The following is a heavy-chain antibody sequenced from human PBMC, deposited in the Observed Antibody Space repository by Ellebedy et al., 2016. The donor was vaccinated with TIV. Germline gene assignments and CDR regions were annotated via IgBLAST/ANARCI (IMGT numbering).Heavy chain of an antibody. D-gene: IGHD3-10*01. CDR3: ATDRGEGGLPSFFDS. V-gene: IGHV3-21*01. J-gene: IGHJ4*02. CDR2: ISSNLHYI. CDR1: GFHFSGCS. Sequence: GESLKISCAASGFHFSGCSMNWVRQAPGTGLEWVSSISSNLHYIHYRDSVKGRFTISRDNAKNSLSLQMDSLRAEDTAVYYCATDRGEGGLPSFFDSWGQGTLVTVST.